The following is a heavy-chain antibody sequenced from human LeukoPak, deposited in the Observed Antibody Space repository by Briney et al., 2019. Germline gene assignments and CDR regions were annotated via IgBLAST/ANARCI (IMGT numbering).Heavy chain of an antibody. V-gene: IGHV3-15*01. J-gene: IGHJ4*02. D-gene: IGHD1-26*01. CDR2: IKSKANGETR. Sequence: PGGSLRLSCAASGFTLSNAWMNWVRQAPSKGLEWVGLIKSKANGETRDYAAPVKGRFTISRDDSDNTLYLQMNSLKSEDTGVYYCVTELSGSIPTWGQGTLVTVSS. CDR1: GFTLSNAW. CDR3: VTELSGSIPT.